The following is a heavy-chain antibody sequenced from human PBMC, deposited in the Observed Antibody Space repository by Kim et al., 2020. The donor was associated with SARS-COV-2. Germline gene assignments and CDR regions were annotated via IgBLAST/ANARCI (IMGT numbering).Heavy chain of an antibody. CDR1: GGTFSSYA. D-gene: IGHD3-10*01. J-gene: IGHJ6*02. V-gene: IGHV1-69*13. Sequence: SVKVSCKASGGTFSSYAISWVRQAPGQGLEWMGGIIPIFGTANYAQKFQGRVTITADESTSTAYMELSSLRSEDTAVYYCARSGAGRSYGSGSYYTYYYYGMDVWGQGTTVTVSS. CDR2: IIPIFGTA. CDR3: ARSGAGRSYGSGSYYTYYYYGMDV.